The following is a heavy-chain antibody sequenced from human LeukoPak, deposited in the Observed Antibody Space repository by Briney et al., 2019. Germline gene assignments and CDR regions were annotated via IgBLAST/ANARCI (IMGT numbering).Heavy chain of an antibody. J-gene: IGHJ4*02. V-gene: IGHV3-7*05. D-gene: IGHD1-26*01. CDR2: INQGGREK. Sequence: PGGSLRLSCAASGFTFSDFWMTWVRQAPGKGLEWVANINQGGREKYYVDSVEGRFTISRDNAKNSLYLQMNSLKAEDTAVYYWAKEVGAESWGQGTLVTVSS. CDR1: GFTFSDFW. CDR3: AKEVGAES.